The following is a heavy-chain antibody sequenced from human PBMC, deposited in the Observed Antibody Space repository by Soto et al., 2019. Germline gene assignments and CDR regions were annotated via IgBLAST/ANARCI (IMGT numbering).Heavy chain of an antibody. D-gene: IGHD1-1*01. CDR1: GYSISSGYY. J-gene: IGHJ4*02. Sequence: PSETLSLTCAVSGYSISSGYYWGWIRQPPGKGLEWIGSIYHSGSTYYNPSLKSRVTISVDTSKNQFSLKLSSVTAADTAVYYCARGRYNWNVQYYFDYWGQGTL. V-gene: IGHV4-38-2*01. CDR2: IYHSGST. CDR3: ARGRYNWNVQYYFDY.